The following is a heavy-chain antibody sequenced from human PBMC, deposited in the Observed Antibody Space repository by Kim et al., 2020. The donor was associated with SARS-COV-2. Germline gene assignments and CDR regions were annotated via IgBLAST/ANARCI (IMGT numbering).Heavy chain of an antibody. D-gene: IGHD3-16*02. CDR2: YST. CDR3: VRGYRSFDL. J-gene: IGHJ3*01. V-gene: IGHV3-72*01. Sequence: YSTEYGASVKGRIIISRDDSKNSLHLQMNSLKTDDTAVYYCVRGYRSFDLWGQGTMVIVSS.